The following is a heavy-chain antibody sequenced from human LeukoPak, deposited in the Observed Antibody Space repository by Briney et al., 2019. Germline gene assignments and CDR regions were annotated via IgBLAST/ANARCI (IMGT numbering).Heavy chain of an antibody. CDR1: GFTFSSHW. V-gene: IGHV3-74*01. CDR3: VRGAFRGYYMDV. Sequence: GGSLRLSCAASGFTFSSHWMHWVRQAPGKGLVWVSRINTDGTTTSYADSVKGRFTISRDNAKNTPYLLMNSLRIEDTAVYYCVRGAFRGYYMDVWGKGTTVIVSS. J-gene: IGHJ6*03. CDR2: INTDGTTT. D-gene: IGHD3-16*01.